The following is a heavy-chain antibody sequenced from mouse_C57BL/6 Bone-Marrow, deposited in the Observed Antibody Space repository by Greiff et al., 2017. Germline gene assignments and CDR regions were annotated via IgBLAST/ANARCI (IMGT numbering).Heavy chain of an antibody. CDR3: ERWGSGYLAWCAY. D-gene: IGHD3-2*02. CDR2: IDPSDSYT. Sequence: QVQLQQPGAELVRPGTSVKLSCKASGYTFTSYWMHWVKQRPGQGLEWIGVIDPSDSYTNYNQKFKGKATLTLDTSSSTAYMQLRSLTSEDSAVYYCERWGSGYLAWCAYWGQGTLVTVSA. V-gene: IGHV1-59*01. CDR1: GYTFTSYW. J-gene: IGHJ3*01.